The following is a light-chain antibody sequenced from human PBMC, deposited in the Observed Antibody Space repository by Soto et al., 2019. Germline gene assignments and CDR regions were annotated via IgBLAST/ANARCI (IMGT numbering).Light chain of an antibody. CDR3: CSYAGSSTFGV. J-gene: IGLJ2*01. Sequence: QSVLTQPASVSGSPGQLITISCTGTSSDVGSYNLVSWYQQHPGKAPKLMIYEVSKRPSGVSNRFSGSKSGNTASLTISGLQAEDEADYYCCSYAGSSTFGVFGGGTKVTVL. V-gene: IGLV2-23*02. CDR2: EVS. CDR1: SSDVGSYNL.